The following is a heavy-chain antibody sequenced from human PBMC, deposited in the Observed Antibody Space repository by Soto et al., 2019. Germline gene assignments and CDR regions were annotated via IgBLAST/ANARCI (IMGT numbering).Heavy chain of an antibody. CDR1: GGSVSSGSYY. J-gene: IGHJ4*02. CDR3: ARGRTEEAGTY. CDR2: IYYSGST. D-gene: IGHD6-19*01. Sequence: SETLSLTCTVSGGSVSSGSYYWSWIRQPPGKGLEWIGYIYYSGSTNYNPSLKSRVTISVDTSKNQFSLKLSSVTAADTVVYYCARGRTEEAGTYWGQGTLVTVSS. V-gene: IGHV4-61*01.